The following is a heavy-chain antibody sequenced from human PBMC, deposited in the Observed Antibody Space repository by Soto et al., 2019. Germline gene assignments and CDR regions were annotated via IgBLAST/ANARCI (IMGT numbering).Heavy chain of an antibody. D-gene: IGHD2-2*01. J-gene: IGHJ6*02. CDR2: ISYDGTKK. V-gene: IGHV3-30*18. Sequence: QVQLMESGGGVVQPGKSLRLSCVGSGFTFSSYGMHWVRQAPGKGLEWVAGISYDGTKKYYGDSVKGRFSISRDNSRHTVYLQMDSLRAEDTAVYYCAKVGSRAVYHYHYALDVWGQGTTVTVSS. CDR3: AKVGSRAVYHYHYALDV. CDR1: GFTFSSYG.